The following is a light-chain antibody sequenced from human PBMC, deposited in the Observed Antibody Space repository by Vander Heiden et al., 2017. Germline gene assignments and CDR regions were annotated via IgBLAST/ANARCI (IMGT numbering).Light chain of an antibody. V-gene: IGLV4-69*01. CDR1: SGHSSYA. J-gene: IGLJ3*02. CDR3: QTWGTGIRV. CDR2: LNSDGSH. Sequence: QLVLTQSPSASASLGASVQLTCPLSSGHSSYATAWHQQQPEKGPRYLMKLNSDGSHSKGDGIPDRFSGSSSGAERYLTISSLQAEDEADYYCQTWGTGIRVFGGGTKLTVL.